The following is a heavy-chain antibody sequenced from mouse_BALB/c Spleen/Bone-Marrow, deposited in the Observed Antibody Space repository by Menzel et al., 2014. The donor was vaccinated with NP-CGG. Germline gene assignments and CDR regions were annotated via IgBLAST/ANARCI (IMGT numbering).Heavy chain of an antibody. V-gene: IGHV14-3*02. CDR3: AMITTGAWFAY. CDR1: GFNIRDTY. CDR2: IDPANCNT. Sequence: EVQLQESGAELVKPGASVKLSCTASGFNIRDTYMHWAKQRPEQGLEWIGRIDPANCNTKYDPKFQGKATITADTSSNTAYLQLSSLTSEDTAVYYCAMITTGAWFAYWGQGTLVTVSA. D-gene: IGHD2-4*01. J-gene: IGHJ3*01.